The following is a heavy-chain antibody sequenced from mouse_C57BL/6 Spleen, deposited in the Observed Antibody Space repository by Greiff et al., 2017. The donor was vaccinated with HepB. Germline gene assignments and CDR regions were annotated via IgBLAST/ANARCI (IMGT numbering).Heavy chain of an antibody. Sequence: EVQLVESGGGLVKPGGSLKLSCAASGFTFSDYGMHWVRQAPEKGLEWVAYISSGSSTIYYADTVKGRFTISRDNAKNTLFLQMTSLRSEDTAMYYWARIYGIRGGYYFDYWGQGTTLTVSS. CDR3: ARIYGIRGGYYFDY. J-gene: IGHJ2*01. V-gene: IGHV5-17*01. D-gene: IGHD1-1*01. CDR1: GFTFSDYG. CDR2: ISSGSSTI.